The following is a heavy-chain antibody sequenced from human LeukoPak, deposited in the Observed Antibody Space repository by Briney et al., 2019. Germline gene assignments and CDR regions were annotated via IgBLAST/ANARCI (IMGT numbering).Heavy chain of an antibody. J-gene: IGHJ4*02. CDR2: ISWNSGSI. CDR3: AKDYGSSGLSPYYFDY. Sequence: PGRSLRLSCAASGFTFDDYAMHWVRQAPGKGLEWVSGISWNSGSIGYADSVKGRFTISRDNAKNSLYLQMNSLRAEDTALYYCAKDYGSSGLSPYYFDYWGQGTLVTVSS. CDR1: GFTFDDYA. V-gene: IGHV3-9*01. D-gene: IGHD6-19*01.